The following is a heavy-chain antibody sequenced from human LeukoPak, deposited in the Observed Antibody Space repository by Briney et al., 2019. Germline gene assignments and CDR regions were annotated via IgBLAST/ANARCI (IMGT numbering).Heavy chain of an antibody. CDR2: INHSGST. D-gene: IGHD4-17*01. J-gene: IGHJ4*02. Sequence: SETLSLTCAVYGGSFSGSYWSWIRQPPGKGLEWIGEINHSGSTNYNPSLKSRVTISVDTSKNQLSLRLSSVTAADTAVYYCARRHGDYVSPYNYWGQGTLVTVSS. CDR3: ARRHGDYVSPYNY. CDR1: GGSFSGSY. V-gene: IGHV4-34*01.